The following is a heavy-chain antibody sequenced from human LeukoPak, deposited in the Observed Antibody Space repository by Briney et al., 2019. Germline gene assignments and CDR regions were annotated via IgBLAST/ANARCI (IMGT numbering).Heavy chain of an antibody. D-gene: IGHD5-12*01. Sequence: GGSLRLSCAASGFTLSGYWMSWVRQAPGKGLEWVARLHADGIERYYVDPVKGHFTISRDNAKNSLHLQMYSLRLDDTAVYYCARGGYSFDYLGQGTLVTVSS. J-gene: IGHJ4*02. CDR1: GFTLSGYW. CDR2: LHADGIER. V-gene: IGHV3-7*01. CDR3: ARGGYSFDY.